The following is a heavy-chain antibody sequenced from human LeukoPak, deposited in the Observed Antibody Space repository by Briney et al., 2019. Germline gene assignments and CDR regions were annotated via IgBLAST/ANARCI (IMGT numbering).Heavy chain of an antibody. CDR2: ISYDGSNK. D-gene: IGHD4-17*01. J-gene: IGHJ3*02. V-gene: IGHV3-30-3*01. Sequence: GRSLRLSCVGSEITFIPYAMHWVRQAPGKGLEWVALISYDGSNKYYADSVKGRFTISRDNSKSALYLEMNSLRSEDTAVYYCARGYGDAFDIWGQGTMVTVSS. CDR1: EITFIPYA. CDR3: ARGYGDAFDI.